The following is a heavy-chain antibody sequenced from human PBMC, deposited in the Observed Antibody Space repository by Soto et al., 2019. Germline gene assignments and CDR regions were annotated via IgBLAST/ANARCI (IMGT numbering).Heavy chain of an antibody. V-gene: IGHV1-2*04. D-gene: IGHD6-19*01. J-gene: IGHJ4*02. CDR3: ARGGVTGSSGWYQADY. Sequence: ASVKVSCKASGYTFTGYYMHWVRQAPGQGLEWVGWINPNSGGTNYAQKFQGWVTMTRDTSISTAYMELSRLRSDDTAVYYCARGGVTGSSGWYQADYWGQGTLVTVSS. CDR1: GYTFTGYY. CDR2: INPNSGGT.